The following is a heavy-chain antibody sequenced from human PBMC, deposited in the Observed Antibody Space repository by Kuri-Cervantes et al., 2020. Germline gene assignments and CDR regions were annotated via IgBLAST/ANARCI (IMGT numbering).Heavy chain of an antibody. J-gene: IGHJ5*02. Sequence: GESLKISCAASGFTFSSYGMHWVRQAPGKGLEWVAVISYDGSNKYYADSVKGRFTISRDNSKNRLHLQLNSLRAEDTAVYYCAKVYLDHDFDPWGQGTLVTVSS. CDR1: GFTFSSYG. V-gene: IGHV3-30*13. D-gene: IGHD2-2*03. CDR3: AKVYLDHDFDP. CDR2: ISYDGSNK.